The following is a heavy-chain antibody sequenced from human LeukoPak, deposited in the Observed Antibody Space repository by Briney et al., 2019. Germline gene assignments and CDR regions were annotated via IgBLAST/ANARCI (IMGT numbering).Heavy chain of an antibody. J-gene: IGHJ4*02. CDR2: IIPILGIA. CDR3: ARDRVEYSSSAGDY. Sequence: SVKVSCTASGGTFSIYAISWVRQAPGQGLAWMGRIIPILGIANYAQKFQGRVTITADKSTRTAYMELSSLRSEDTAVYYCARDRVEYSSSAGDYWGQGTLVTVSS. CDR1: GGTFSIYA. V-gene: IGHV1-69*04. D-gene: IGHD6-6*01.